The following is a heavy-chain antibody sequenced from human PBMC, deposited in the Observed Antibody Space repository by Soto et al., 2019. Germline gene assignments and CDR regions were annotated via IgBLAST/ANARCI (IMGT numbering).Heavy chain of an antibody. J-gene: IGHJ6*02. CDR1: GFRFSDYY. CDR2: LSGTTSDT. Sequence: QVQLVESGGGLVRPGGSLRLSCAASGFRFSDYYMSWIRQAPGKGPEWVAYLSGTTSDTNSADFVKGRFIISRDNSKNTLYLQMNSLRAEDTAVYYCARGKYYYDSSGYYNYYYYYGMDVWGQGTTVTVSS. V-gene: IGHV3-11*06. D-gene: IGHD3-22*01. CDR3: ARGKYYYDSSGYYNYYYYYGMDV.